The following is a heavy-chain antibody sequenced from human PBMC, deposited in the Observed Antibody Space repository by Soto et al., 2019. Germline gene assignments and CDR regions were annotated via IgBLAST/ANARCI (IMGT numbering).Heavy chain of an antibody. J-gene: IGHJ4*02. V-gene: IGHV1-69*12. Sequence: QVQLVQSGAEVKKPGSSVKVSCKASGGTFSSYAISWVRQAPGQGLEWMGGIIPIFGTANYAQKFQGRVTITADESTSTADMELSRLRSEDTAVYYCARELGGDGYNRTIRDYWGQGTLVTVSS. D-gene: IGHD5-12*01. CDR3: ARELGGDGYNRTIRDY. CDR2: IIPIFGTA. CDR1: GGTFSSYA.